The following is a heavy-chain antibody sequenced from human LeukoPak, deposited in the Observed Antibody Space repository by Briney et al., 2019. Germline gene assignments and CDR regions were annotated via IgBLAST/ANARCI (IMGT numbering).Heavy chain of an antibody. CDR3: AKSSCGDWGIFDY. V-gene: IGHV3-23*01. D-gene: IGHD2-21*01. CDR1: RFTFSSYA. CDR2: ISGHGGST. J-gene: IGHJ4*02. Sequence: GGSLRLSCAVSRFTFSSYAMSWVRQAPGKWLEWVSAISGHGGSTYYADSVKGRFTISRDNSKNTLYLQMNSLRAEDTSVYYCAKSSCGDWGIFDYWGQGTLVTVPS.